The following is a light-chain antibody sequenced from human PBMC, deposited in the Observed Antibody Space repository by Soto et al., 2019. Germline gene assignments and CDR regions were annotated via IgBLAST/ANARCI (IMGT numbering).Light chain of an antibody. CDR1: QSVSSD. Sequence: EIVMTQSPATLSVSPGERATLSCRTSQSVSSDLAWYQQKPGQAPRLLMYGVSTRPTGIPARFSGSGSGTDFTLTISSLEPEDFAVYYCQQRNSWPITFGGGTKVDIK. CDR2: GVS. J-gene: IGKJ4*01. CDR3: QQRNSWPIT. V-gene: IGKV3-15*01.